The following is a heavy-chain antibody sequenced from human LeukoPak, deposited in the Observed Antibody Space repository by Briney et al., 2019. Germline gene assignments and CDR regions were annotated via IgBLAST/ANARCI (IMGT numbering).Heavy chain of an antibody. J-gene: IGHJ4*02. CDR2: IRYDGEKQ. CDR1: GLPFSSYG. CDR3: AKGLSYGIDY. Sequence: PGGSLRLSCAASGLPFSSYGMHWVRQAPGKGLEWVTFIRYDGEKQHYADSVKGRFTMSRDNSKNTLYLQIKSLRPEDTAVYYCAKGLSYGIDYWGQGTLVTVSS. V-gene: IGHV3-30*02. D-gene: IGHD3-10*01.